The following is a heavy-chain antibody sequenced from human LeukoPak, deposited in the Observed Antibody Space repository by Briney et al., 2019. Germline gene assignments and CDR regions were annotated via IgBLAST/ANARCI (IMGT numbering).Heavy chain of an antibody. V-gene: IGHV3-11*05. CDR1: GLTFSDYY. Sequence: PGGSLRLSCAASGLTFSDYYMSWIRQAPGKGLEWVSYISDSSSYTNFADSVKGRFTISRDNAKNSLYLQMNSLRAEDTAVYYCARGHHGMDVWGQGTTVTGSS. CDR3: ARGHHGMDV. J-gene: IGHJ6*01. CDR2: ISDSSSYT.